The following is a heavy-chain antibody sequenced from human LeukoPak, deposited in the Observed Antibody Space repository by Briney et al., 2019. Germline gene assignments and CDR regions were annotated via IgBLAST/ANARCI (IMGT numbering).Heavy chain of an antibody. J-gene: IGHJ4*02. CDR2: IFFSGST. CDR1: GGSIRSDS. V-gene: IGHV4-59*08. CDR3: VRRTFLRRAIYNSYFFDY. D-gene: IGHD5-24*01. Sequence: SETLSLTCTVSGGSIRSDSRTSIPRPPRKGLEWIGDIFFSGSTPSTPSLKSVDTISIDTSKNQFSLKLSSVTAADTAVYYCVRRTFLRRAIYNSYFFDYWAQGILVTVSS.